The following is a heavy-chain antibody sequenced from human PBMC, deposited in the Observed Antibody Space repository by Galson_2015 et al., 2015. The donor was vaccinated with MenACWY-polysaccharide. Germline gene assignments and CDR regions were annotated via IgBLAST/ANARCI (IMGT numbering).Heavy chain of an antibody. Sequence: SETLSLTCTVSGGSIRRTSHYWGWIRQPPGKGLEWTGTVDYSGYSYYNASLKSRITISIDTSRTQFSLKLTSVTAADTAVYYCVRAGRTDRGVVGYGWGLDYWGQGILVTVSS. CDR2: VDYSGYS. V-gene: IGHV4-39*07. J-gene: IGHJ4*02. CDR1: GGSIRRTSHY. D-gene: IGHD5-18*01. CDR3: VRAGRTDRGVVGYGWGLDY.